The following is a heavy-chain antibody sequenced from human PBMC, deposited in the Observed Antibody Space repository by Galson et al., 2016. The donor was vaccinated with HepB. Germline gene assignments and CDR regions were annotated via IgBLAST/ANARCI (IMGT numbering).Heavy chain of an antibody. J-gene: IGHJ4*02. CDR1: GYTFTTYL. Sequence: SVKVSCKASGYTFTTYLIHWVRQAPGQGLEWMGRINPDNGNTKYSEEFQGTITFTRDTSASTVFMELISLRSQDTAIYYCSRDGYDQYFDYWGQGSLVTVSS. D-gene: IGHD5-12*01. CDR2: INPDNGNT. CDR3: SRDGYDQYFDY. V-gene: IGHV1-3*01.